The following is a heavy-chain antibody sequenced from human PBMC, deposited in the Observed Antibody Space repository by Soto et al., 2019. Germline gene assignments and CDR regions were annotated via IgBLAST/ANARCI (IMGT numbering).Heavy chain of an antibody. Sequence: QPGGSLRLSCAASGFTFSSYWMHWVRQAPGKGLVWVSRINSDGSSTSYADSVKGRFTISRDNAKNTLYLQMNSLRAEDTAVYYCARVYYDSSGSSGFDPWGQGTLVTVSS. CDR2: INSDGSST. CDR3: ARVYYDSSGSSGFDP. CDR1: GFTFSSYW. J-gene: IGHJ5*02. D-gene: IGHD3-22*01. V-gene: IGHV3-74*01.